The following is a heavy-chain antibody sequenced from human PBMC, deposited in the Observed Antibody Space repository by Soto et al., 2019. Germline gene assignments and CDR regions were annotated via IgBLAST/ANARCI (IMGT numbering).Heavy chain of an antibody. J-gene: IGHJ5*02. Sequence: EVQLLESGGGLVQPGGSLRLSCAASGFTFSSYAMSWVRQAPGKGLEWVSAISGSGGSTYYADSVKGRFTISRDNAKNTLYLQMNSLRAEDTAVYYCAKQQYQLLWSDWFDPWGQGTLVTVSS. CDR2: ISGSGGST. V-gene: IGHV3-23*01. CDR1: GFTFSSYA. D-gene: IGHD2-2*01. CDR3: AKQQYQLLWSDWFDP.